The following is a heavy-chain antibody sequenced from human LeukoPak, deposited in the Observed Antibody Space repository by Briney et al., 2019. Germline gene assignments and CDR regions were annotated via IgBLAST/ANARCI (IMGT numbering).Heavy chain of an antibody. J-gene: IGHJ4*02. D-gene: IGHD4-23*01. Sequence: SETLSLTCTVSGGSISSSSYYWSWIRQPAGKGLEWIGRMYSSGSTNYNPSLKSRVSMSVDTSKNQFSLKLTSVTAADTAVYYCARGGKATVVTMWGQGILVTVSS. V-gene: IGHV4-61*02. CDR1: GGSISSSSYY. CDR2: MYSSGST. CDR3: ARGGKATVVTM.